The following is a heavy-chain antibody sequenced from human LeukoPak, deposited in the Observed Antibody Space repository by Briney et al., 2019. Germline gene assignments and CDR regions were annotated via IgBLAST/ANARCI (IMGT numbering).Heavy chain of an antibody. Sequence: ASVKVSCKASGYTFTSYYMHWVRQAPGQGLEWMGIINPSGGSTSYAQKFQGRVTMTRDMSTSTVYMELSSLRSDDTAVYYCARDLRIGYYDSSGFGGHYFDYWGQGTLVTVSS. CDR2: INPSGGST. V-gene: IGHV1-46*01. J-gene: IGHJ4*02. CDR1: GYTFTSYY. D-gene: IGHD3-22*01. CDR3: ARDLRIGYYDSSGFGGHYFDY.